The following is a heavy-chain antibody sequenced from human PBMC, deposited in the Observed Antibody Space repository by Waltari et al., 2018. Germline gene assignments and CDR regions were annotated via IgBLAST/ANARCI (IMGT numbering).Heavy chain of an antibody. CDR3: ARGGLSVSYYYYYMDV. Sequence: EVQLVESGGGLVQPGGSLRLSCAASGFTFSSYSMNWVRQAPGKGLEWVSYISSSSSTIYYADSVKGRFTISRDNAKNSLYLQMNSLRAEDTAVYYCARGGLSVSYYYYYMDVWAKGPRSPSP. V-gene: IGHV3-48*04. J-gene: IGHJ6*03. CDR2: ISSSSSTI. D-gene: IGHD2-2*01. CDR1: GFTFSSYS.